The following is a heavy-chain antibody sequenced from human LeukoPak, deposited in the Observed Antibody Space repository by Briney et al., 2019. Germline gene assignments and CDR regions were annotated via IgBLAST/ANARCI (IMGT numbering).Heavy chain of an antibody. CDR3: AKDLKVRVWGSSYFDY. Sequence: GGSLRLSCAAPGFTVRDSYMSWVRQAPGKRLEWLAFIYVSGTTFYAASVKGRFTISRDNSKNTLYLQMNSLRAEDTAVYYCAKDLKVRVWGSSYFDYWGQGTLVTVSS. D-gene: IGHD7-27*01. CDR1: GFTVRDSY. V-gene: IGHV3-53*01. CDR2: IYVSGTT. J-gene: IGHJ4*02.